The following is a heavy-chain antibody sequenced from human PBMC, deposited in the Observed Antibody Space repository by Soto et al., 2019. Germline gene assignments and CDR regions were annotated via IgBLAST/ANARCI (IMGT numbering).Heavy chain of an antibody. CDR1: GGTFSSYA. CDR3: ARVEIGWELLGWFDP. V-gene: IGHV1-69*01. CDR2: IIPIFGTA. J-gene: IGHJ5*02. D-gene: IGHD1-26*01. Sequence: QVQLVQSGAEVKKPGSSVKVSCKASGGTFSSYAISWVRQAPGQGLEWMGGIIPIFGTANYAQKFQGRVTSTADESTRTAYMELSSLRSEATAVYYCARVEIGWELLGWFDPCGQGTLVTVSS.